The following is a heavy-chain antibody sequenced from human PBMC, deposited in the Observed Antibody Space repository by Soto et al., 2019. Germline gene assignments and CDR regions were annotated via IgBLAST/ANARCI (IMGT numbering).Heavy chain of an antibody. Sequence: GGSLRLSCTASGFTFGDYAMSWFRQAPGKGLEWVGFIRSKAYGGTTEYAASVKGRFTISRDDSKSIAYLQMNSLKTEDTAVYYCTTHPYPPAPERADLLGYSSGLDYWGQGTLVTVSS. CDR2: IRSKAYGGTT. D-gene: IGHD6-19*01. CDR1: GFTFGDYA. CDR3: TTHPYPPAPERADLLGYSSGLDY. V-gene: IGHV3-49*03. J-gene: IGHJ4*02.